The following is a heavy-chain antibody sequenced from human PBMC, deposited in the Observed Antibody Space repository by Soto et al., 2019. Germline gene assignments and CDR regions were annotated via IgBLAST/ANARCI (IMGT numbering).Heavy chain of an antibody. CDR1: GGSISSSRYY. D-gene: IGHD3-10*01. V-gene: IGHV4-39*01. J-gene: IGHJ3*02. Sequence: QLQLQESGPGLVKPSETLSLTCTVSGGSISSSRYYWGWIRQPPGKGLEWIGSIYYSGSTYYNPSLKSRVTVSGATSKNQFSLKLSSVTAADTAVYYCARYNGTGFGSFAFDIWGQGTMVTVSS. CDR3: ARYNGTGFGSFAFDI. CDR2: IYYSGST.